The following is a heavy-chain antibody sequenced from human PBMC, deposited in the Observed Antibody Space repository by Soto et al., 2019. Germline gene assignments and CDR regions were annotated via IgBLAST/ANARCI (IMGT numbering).Heavy chain of an antibody. D-gene: IGHD2-21*01. V-gene: IGHV1-69*06. J-gene: IGHJ4*02. Sequence: GASVKVSCKASGGTFNNYVINWVRQAPGQGLEWRAGFIPIFGTPNYAQKFQGRVTITADKSTSTAYMELNSLRSEDTAVYYCAGRCDGTNFLAHFDYWGQVTLVTVSS. CDR2: FIPIFGTP. CDR1: GGTFNNYV. CDR3: AGRCDGTNFLAHFDY.